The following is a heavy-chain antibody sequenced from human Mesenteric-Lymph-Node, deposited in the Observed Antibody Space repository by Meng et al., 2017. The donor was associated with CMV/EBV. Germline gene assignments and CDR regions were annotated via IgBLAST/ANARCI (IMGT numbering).Heavy chain of an antibody. D-gene: IGHD3-10*01. CDR2: INPSGGST. Sequence: CKASGYTFTSYYMHWVRQAPGQGLEWMGIINPSGGSTSYAQKFQGRVTMTRDTSITTAYMELSGLRSEDTAVYYCATWEVRGNPGSYLGSWGQGTLVTVS. CDR3: ATWEVRGNPGSYLGS. J-gene: IGHJ4*02. V-gene: IGHV1-46*01. CDR1: GYTFTSYY.